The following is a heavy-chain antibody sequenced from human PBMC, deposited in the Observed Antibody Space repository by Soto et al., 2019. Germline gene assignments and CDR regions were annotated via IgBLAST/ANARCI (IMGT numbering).Heavy chain of an antibody. CDR3: ARSGLALPYSASHWFDP. Sequence: GGSLRLSCAASGFTFSSYWMHWVRQAPGKGLVWVSRINSDGSSTSYADSVKGRFTISRDNAKNSLFLQMNSLRGEDTAVYYCARSGLALPYSASHWFDPWGHGTLVTVSS. J-gene: IGHJ5*02. CDR1: GFTFSSYW. V-gene: IGHV3-74*01. CDR2: INSDGSST. D-gene: IGHD3-22*01.